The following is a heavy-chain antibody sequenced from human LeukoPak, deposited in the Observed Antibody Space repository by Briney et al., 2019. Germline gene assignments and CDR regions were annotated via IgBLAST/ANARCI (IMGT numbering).Heavy chain of an antibody. J-gene: IGHJ4*02. Sequence: ASVKVSCKSSGYTFTGYYMHWVRQAPGQGLEWMGWINPNSGGTNYAQKFQGRVTMTRDTSISTAYMELSRLRSDDTAVYYCARDVYFRDYYDSSDGDYWGQGTLVTVSS. D-gene: IGHD3-22*01. V-gene: IGHV1-2*02. CDR3: ARDVYFRDYYDSSDGDY. CDR1: GYTFTGYY. CDR2: INPNSGGT.